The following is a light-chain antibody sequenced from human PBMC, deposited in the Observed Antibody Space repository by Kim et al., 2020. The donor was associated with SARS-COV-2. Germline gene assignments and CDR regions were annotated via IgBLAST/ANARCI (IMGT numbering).Light chain of an antibody. V-gene: IGKV1-27*01. J-gene: IGKJ3*01. CDR2: AAS. CDR1: QGISNY. Sequence: ASVGDRVSISCQASQGISNYLAWYQQKPGKVPKLLIYAASTLQSGVPSRFSGSGSGTDFTHTISSLQPEDVATYYCQKCSSAPLTFGPGTKVDIK. CDR3: QKCSSAPLT.